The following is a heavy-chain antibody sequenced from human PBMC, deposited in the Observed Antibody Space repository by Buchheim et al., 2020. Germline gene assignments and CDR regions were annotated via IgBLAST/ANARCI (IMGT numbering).Heavy chain of an antibody. CDR1: GYTFTTYG. D-gene: IGHD3-22*01. J-gene: IGHJ4*02. V-gene: IGHV1-18*03. CDR3: ARGSVTVDY. Sequence: QVQLVQSGGEVKKPGASVKVSCKASGYTFTTYGITWVRQAPGQGLEWLGWVSADNGRTNYAEKVQGRVTMTTDTSTSTAYMELTNLTSDDMAAYYCARGSVTVDYWGQGTL. CDR2: VSADNGRT.